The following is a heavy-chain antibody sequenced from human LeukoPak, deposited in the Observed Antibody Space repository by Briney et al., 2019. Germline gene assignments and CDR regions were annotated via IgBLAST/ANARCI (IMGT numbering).Heavy chain of an antibody. CDR2: IIPIFGTA. D-gene: IGHD2-2*03. CDR1: GGTFSSYA. V-gene: IGHV1-69*01. J-gene: IGHJ6*03. CDR3: ASGYCSSTSCYFHYYYYMDV. Sequence: PVKVSCKASGGTFSSYAISWVRQAPGQGLEWMGGIIPIFGTANYAQKFQGRVTITADESTSTAYMELSSLRSEDTAVYYCASGYCSSTSCYFHYYYYMDVWGKGTTVTVSS.